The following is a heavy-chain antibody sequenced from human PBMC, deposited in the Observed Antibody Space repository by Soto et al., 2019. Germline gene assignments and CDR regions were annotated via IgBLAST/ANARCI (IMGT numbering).Heavy chain of an antibody. CDR1: GYTFTRYA. CDR2: INAGNGNT. CDR3: ASSNIVAAPYGTDV. V-gene: IGHV1-3*01. J-gene: IGHJ6*02. Sequence: GASVKVSCKASGYTFTRYAMHWVRQAPGQRLEWMGWINAGNGNTKYSQKFQGRFTFTRDTSASTAYMELSSLRSEDTAVYYCASSNIVAAPYGTDVWGQGTTVTVSS. D-gene: IGHD6-13*01.